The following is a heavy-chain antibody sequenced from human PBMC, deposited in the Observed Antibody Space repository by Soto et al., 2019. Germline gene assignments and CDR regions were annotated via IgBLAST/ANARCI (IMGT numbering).Heavy chain of an antibody. V-gene: IGHV5-10-1*01. D-gene: IGHD6-13*01. CDR2: IDPSDSYT. J-gene: IGHJ6*02. CDR3: ARRNRPLGSSSWYDYYYYGMDV. CDR1: GYSFTRYW. Sequence: GESLKLSCTGSGYSFTRYWISWVRQMPGKGLEWMGRIDPSDSYTNYSPSFQGHVTISADKSISTAYLQWSSLKASDTAMYYCARRNRPLGSSSWYDYYYYGMDVWGQGTTVTVSS.